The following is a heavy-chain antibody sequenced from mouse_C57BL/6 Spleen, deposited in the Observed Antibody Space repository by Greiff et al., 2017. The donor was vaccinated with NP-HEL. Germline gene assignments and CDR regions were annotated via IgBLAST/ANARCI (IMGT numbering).Heavy chain of an antibody. Sequence: VQLQQPGAELVKPGASVKLSCKASGYTFTSYWMHWVKQRPGQGLEWIGMIHPNSGSTNYNEKFKSKATLTVDKSSSTAYMQLSSLTSEDSAVYYCAREGLYYGNYGYFDVWGTGTTVTVSS. D-gene: IGHD2-1*01. V-gene: IGHV1-64*01. CDR2: IHPNSGST. CDR3: AREGLYYGNYGYFDV. J-gene: IGHJ1*03. CDR1: GYTFTSYW.